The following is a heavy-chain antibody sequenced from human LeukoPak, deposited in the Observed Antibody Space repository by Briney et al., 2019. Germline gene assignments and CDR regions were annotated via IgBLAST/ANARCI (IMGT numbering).Heavy chain of an antibody. CDR1: GNTFTSFH. Sequence: ASVKVSCKASGNTFTSFHIHWVRQAPGQGLEYMGIIKVYGDTTIYAQRFQGRITMSRDTSTSTVYMELSSLNSEDTAVYYCARVHSSGWFYYWGQGTLVTVSS. J-gene: IGHJ4*02. CDR2: IKVYGDTT. V-gene: IGHV1-46*01. D-gene: IGHD6-19*01. CDR3: ARVHSSGWFYY.